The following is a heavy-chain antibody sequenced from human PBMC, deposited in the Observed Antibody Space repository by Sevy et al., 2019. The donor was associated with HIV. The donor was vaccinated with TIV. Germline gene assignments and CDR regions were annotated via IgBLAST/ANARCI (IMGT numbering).Heavy chain of an antibody. CDR2: IYSGGST. D-gene: IGHD3-22*01. Sequence: PGGSLRLSCAASEFSVTDNYMSWVRQAPGKGLEWVSTIYSGGSTFYADSVKGRFTISRDNSKNTLYLHMNSLRAEDTAVYYCARDRYYDASGYYYYYYGLDVWGQGTTVTVSS. V-gene: IGHV3-66*01. CDR3: ARDRYYDASGYYYYYYGLDV. J-gene: IGHJ6*02. CDR1: EFSVTDNY.